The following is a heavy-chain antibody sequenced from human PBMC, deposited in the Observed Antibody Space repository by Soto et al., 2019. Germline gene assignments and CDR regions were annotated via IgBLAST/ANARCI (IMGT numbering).Heavy chain of an antibody. CDR1: GDSVSSNSAG. CDR2: THYRSKWYN. Sequence: SQTLSLTCAISGDSVSSNSAGWNWIRQSPSRGLEWLGRTHYRSKWYNDYAVSVKSRITVNPDSSKNQFSLQLNSVTPEDTAVYYCARVRSSNFDYWGQGTLVTVSS. V-gene: IGHV6-1*01. D-gene: IGHD3-16*02. CDR3: ARVRSSNFDY. J-gene: IGHJ4*02.